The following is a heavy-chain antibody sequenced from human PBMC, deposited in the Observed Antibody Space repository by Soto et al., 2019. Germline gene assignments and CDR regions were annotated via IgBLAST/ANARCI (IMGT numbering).Heavy chain of an antibody. V-gene: IGHV3-30-3*01. Sequence: QVQLVESGGGVVQPGRSLRLSCAASGFTFSSYAMHWVRQAPGKGLEWVAVISYDGSNKYYADSVKGRFTISRDNSKNTLYLQMNSLRAEDTAGYYCARVSGSGSYYYYGMDVWGQVTTVTVSS. J-gene: IGHJ6*02. D-gene: IGHD1-26*01. CDR2: ISYDGSNK. CDR1: GFTFSSYA. CDR3: ARVSGSGSYYYYGMDV.